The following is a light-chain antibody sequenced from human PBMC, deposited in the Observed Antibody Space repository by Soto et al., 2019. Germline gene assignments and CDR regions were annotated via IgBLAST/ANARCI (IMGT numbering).Light chain of an antibody. J-gene: IGKJ2*01. CDR1: QTISTH. CDR3: QQSLTIPYT. CDR2: AAS. V-gene: IGKV1-39*01. Sequence: DIQMTQSPSSLSASVRDRVTITCRASQTISTHLNWYQQKPGKAPKLLIYAASTLQSGVPSRFSGRGSGKDFTLTINSLQPEDFATYYCQQSLTIPYTFGQGTKLEIK.